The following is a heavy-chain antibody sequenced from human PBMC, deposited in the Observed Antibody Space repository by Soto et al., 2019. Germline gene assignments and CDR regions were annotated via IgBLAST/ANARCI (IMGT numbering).Heavy chain of an antibody. V-gene: IGHV3-30-3*01. CDR2: ISYDGSNK. D-gene: IGHD6-13*01. J-gene: IGHJ4*02. CDR3: ARDPTAGFDY. CDR1: GFTFSSYA. Sequence: QPGGSLRLSCAASGFTFSSYAMHWVRQAPGKGLEWVAVISYDGSNKYYADSVKGRFTISRDNSKNTLYLQMNSLRAEDTAVYYCARDPTAGFDYWGQGTLVTVSS.